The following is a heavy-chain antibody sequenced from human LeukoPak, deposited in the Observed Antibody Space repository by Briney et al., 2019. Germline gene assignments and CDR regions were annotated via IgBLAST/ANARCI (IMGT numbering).Heavy chain of an antibody. Sequence: GASVKVSCKASGYTFTGYYMHWVRQARGQRLEWIGWIVVGSGNTNYAQKFQERVTITRDMSTSTAYMELSSLRSEDTAVYYCAAERGGTAMVEPGFDYWGQGTLVTVSS. CDR3: AAERGGTAMVEPGFDY. V-gene: IGHV1-58*02. J-gene: IGHJ4*02. CDR1: GYTFTGYY. CDR2: IVVGSGNT. D-gene: IGHD5-18*01.